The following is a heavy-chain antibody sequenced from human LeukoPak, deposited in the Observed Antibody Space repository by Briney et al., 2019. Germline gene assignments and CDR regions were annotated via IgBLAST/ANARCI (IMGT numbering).Heavy chain of an antibody. CDR2: ISSSGSTI. J-gene: IGHJ6*03. CDR3: ARDAPMTTVTYYYYMDV. CDR1: GFTFSDYY. Sequence: GGSLRLSCAASGFTFSDYYMRLIRQAPGKGLEWVSYISSSGSTIYYADSVKGRFTISRDNAKNSLYLQMNSLRAEDTAVYYCARDAPMTTVTYYYYMDVWGKGTTVTVSS. D-gene: IGHD4-11*01. V-gene: IGHV3-11*04.